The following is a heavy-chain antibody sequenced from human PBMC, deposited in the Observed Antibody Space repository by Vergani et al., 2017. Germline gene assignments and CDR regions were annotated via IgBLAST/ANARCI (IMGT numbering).Heavy chain of an antibody. CDR1: GCTFNEYS. D-gene: IGHD1-26*01. Sequence: EVELVESGGDLVQPGGSLRLSCAASGCTFNEYSMHWARQVPGKGLVWVSGMNGDGDTISYADSVKGRFTISRDNAKNTLLLQMNSLRAEDTAVYYCARARTLRSGVGWENWFEPWGQGTLATVSS. J-gene: IGHJ5*02. V-gene: IGHV3-74*01. CDR2: MNGDGDTI. CDR3: ARARTLRSGVGWENWFEP.